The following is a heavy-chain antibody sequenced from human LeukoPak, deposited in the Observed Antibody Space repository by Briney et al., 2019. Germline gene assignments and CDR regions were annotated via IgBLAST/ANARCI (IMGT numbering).Heavy chain of an antibody. Sequence: PSETLSLTCTVSGGSISSYYWSWIRQPPGKGLEWIGYIYYSGSTYYNPSLKSRVTISVDTSKNQFSLKLSSVTAADTAVYYCARDCTNGVCLADYWGQGTLVTVSS. CDR3: ARDCTNGVCLADY. V-gene: IGHV4-4*08. J-gene: IGHJ4*02. CDR1: GGSISSYY. D-gene: IGHD2-8*01. CDR2: IYYSGST.